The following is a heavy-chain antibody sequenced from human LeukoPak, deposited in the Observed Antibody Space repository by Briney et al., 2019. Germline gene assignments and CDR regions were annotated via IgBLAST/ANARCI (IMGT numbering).Heavy chain of an antibody. CDR1: GFTFSDYW. D-gene: IGHD1-26*01. CDR2: IKQDGSEK. J-gene: IGHJ5*02. Sequence: GGSLRLSCAASGFTFSDYWMSWVRQAPGKGLEWVAKIKQDGSEKYYVDSVKGRFTISRDNSKNTLYLQMNSLRAEDTAVYYCARDRWELLGWFDPWGQGTLVTVSS. V-gene: IGHV3-7*01. CDR3: ARDRWELLGWFDP.